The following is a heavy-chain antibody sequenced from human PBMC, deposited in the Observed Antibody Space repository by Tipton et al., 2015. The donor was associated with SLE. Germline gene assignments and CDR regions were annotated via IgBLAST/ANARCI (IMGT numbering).Heavy chain of an antibody. CDR3: ARNWGYYYYYGMDV. D-gene: IGHD7-27*01. J-gene: IGHJ6*02. V-gene: IGHV3-30*04. CDR2: ISYDGGAK. Sequence: SLRLSCEASGFRFSNYAMHRVRQAPGKGLEWVAIISYDGGAKHYADSVKGRFTISRDNAKNSLYLQMNSLRAEDTAVYYCARNWGYYYYYGMDVWGQGTTVTVSS. CDR1: GFRFSNYA.